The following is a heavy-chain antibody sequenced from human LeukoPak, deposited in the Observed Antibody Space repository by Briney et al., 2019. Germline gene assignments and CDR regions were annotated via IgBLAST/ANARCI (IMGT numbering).Heavy chain of an antibody. CDR2: ISSSSSYI. D-gene: IGHD4-23*01. Sequence: PGGSLRLSCAASGFTFSSYSMNWVRQASGKGLEWVSSISSSSSYIYYADSVKGRFIISRDNAKNSLYLQMNSLRAEDTAVYYCASSGSNPYFDYWGQGTLVTVSS. V-gene: IGHV3-21*01. J-gene: IGHJ4*02. CDR3: ASSGSNPYFDY. CDR1: GFTFSSYS.